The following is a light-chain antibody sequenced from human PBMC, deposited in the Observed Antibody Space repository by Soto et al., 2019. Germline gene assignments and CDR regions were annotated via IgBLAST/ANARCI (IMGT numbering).Light chain of an antibody. CDR1: QDISNY. V-gene: IGKV1-33*01. CDR3: QQYDHLPRAT. Sequence: DIQMTQSPSSLSASVGDRVTITCQASQDISNYLIWYQQKPGKAPKLLIYDASNLETGVPSRFSGSGSGTAGILTISSLQPKNTATYYYQQYDHLPRATLGPGTNVDIK. CDR2: DAS. J-gene: IGKJ3*01.